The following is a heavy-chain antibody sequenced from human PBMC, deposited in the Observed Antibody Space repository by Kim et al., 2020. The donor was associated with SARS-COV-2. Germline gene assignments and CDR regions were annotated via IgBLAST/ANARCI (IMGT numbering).Heavy chain of an antibody. CDR3: ARDRCSSTSCYTPFDY. V-gene: IGHV1-69*04. D-gene: IGHD2-2*02. J-gene: IGHJ4*02. Sequence: KFPGGVTITADKATSTAYMELSSLRSEDTAVYYCARDRCSSTSCYTPFDYWGQGTLVTVSS.